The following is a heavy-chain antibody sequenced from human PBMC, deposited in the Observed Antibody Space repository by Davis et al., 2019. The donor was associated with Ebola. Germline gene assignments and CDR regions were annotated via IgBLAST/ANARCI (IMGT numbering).Heavy chain of an antibody. CDR1: GFTFSSYG. CDR2: IWYDGSNK. D-gene: IGHD2-15*01. CDR3: AREGHIVVVVAATVKNGMDV. J-gene: IGHJ6*02. Sequence: PGGSLRLSCAASGFTFSSYGMHWVRQAPGKGLEWVAVIWYDGSNKYYADSVKGRFTISRDNSKNTLYLQMNSLRAEDTAVYYCAREGHIVVVVAATVKNGMDVWGQGTTVTVSS. V-gene: IGHV3-33*01.